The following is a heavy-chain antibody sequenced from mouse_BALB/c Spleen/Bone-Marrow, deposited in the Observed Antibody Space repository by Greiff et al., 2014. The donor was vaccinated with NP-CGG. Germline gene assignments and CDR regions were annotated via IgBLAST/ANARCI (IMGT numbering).Heavy chain of an antibody. J-gene: IGHJ4*01. D-gene: IGHD2-2*01. CDR3: AGGWLPSYAMDY. Sequence: EVQLQQSGAELVKPGASVKLSCTASGFNIKDTYMHWVKQRPEQGLGWIGRIDPANGNTKYDPKFQGKATITADTSSNTAFLQLSSLTSEDTAVYYCAGGWLPSYAMDYWGQGTSVTVSS. V-gene: IGHV14-3*02. CDR1: GFNIKDTY. CDR2: IDPANGNT.